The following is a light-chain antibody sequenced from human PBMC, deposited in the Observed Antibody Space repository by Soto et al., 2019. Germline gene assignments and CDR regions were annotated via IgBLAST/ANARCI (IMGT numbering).Light chain of an antibody. CDR3: QSYHSSLSGVV. Sequence: QSVLTQPPSVSGAPGQRVTISCTGSSSNIGAGYDVHWYQQLPGTAPKLLIYGNSNRPSGVPDRISGSKSGTSASLAITGLQAEDEADYYCQSYHSSLSGVVFGGGTKVTVL. J-gene: IGLJ2*01. CDR1: SSNIGAGYD. CDR2: GNS. V-gene: IGLV1-40*01.